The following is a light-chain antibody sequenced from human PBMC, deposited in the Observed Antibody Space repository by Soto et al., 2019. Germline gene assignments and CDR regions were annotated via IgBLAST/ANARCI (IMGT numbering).Light chain of an antibody. CDR2: TAA. J-gene: IGKJ1*01. CDR1: QSISSN. CDR3: QQSNRLPPT. Sequence: DIQMTQSPSSLSASVGDRVTITCRASQSISSNLNWYQQKTGQAPKLLIYTAASLQSGVPSRCSGSGSGTDFTLTIASPQLEDFEAYYCQQSNRLPPTFGQGTKVEIK. V-gene: IGKV1-39*01.